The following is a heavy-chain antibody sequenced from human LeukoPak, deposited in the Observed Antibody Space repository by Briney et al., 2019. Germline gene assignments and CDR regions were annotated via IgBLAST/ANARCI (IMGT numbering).Heavy chain of an antibody. J-gene: IGHJ4*02. V-gene: IGHV4-59*08. Sequence: SETLSLTCTVSGGSISSYYWSWIRQPPGKGLEWIGYIYYSGSTNYNPSLKSRVTISVDTSKNQFSLKLSSVTAADTAVYYCARLNTATITSFDYWGQGTLVTVSS. CDR1: GGSISSYY. D-gene: IGHD5-24*01. CDR2: IYYSGST. CDR3: ARLNTATITSFDY.